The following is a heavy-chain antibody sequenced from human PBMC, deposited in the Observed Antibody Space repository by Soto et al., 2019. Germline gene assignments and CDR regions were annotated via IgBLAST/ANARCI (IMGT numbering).Heavy chain of an antibody. CDR3: TRGPRPTSIGTGAF. Sequence: PGGSLRLSCETSGFIFKMYWMHWVRQVPGQGPQWVARITDDGSTTHYAASVEGRFTISRDNAKNALYLQMTSLRPDDTAVYYCTRGPRPTSIGTGAFWGQGTLVTVSS. D-gene: IGHD3-10*01. CDR2: ITDDGSTT. J-gene: IGHJ4*02. CDR1: GFIFKMYW. V-gene: IGHV3-74*01.